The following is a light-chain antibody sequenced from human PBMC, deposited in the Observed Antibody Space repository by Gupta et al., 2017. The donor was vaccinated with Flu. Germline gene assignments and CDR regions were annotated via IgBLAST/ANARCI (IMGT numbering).Light chain of an antibody. CDR1: SSTIVSHA. Sequence: QSMLTQPPSVSEAPRQRVTISCSGSSSTIVSHAVHWYQQVPGKAPRLLIYFDDLKPSGVSDRFSGSKSGTSASLAISGLQSEDEADYYCAAWDDSLNAVVFGGGTKLTVL. CDR3: AAWDDSLNAVV. V-gene: IGLV1-36*01. J-gene: IGLJ2*01. CDR2: FDD.